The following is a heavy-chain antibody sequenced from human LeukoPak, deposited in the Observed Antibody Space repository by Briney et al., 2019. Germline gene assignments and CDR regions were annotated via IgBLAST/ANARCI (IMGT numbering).Heavy chain of an antibody. Sequence: GGSLRLSCAASGFTFDDYAMHWVRQAPGKGLEWVSGISWNSGSIGYADSVKGRFTISRDNAKNSLYLQMNSLRAEDTALYYCAKGLWSGYYPHTIFDYWGQGTLVTVSS. CDR1: GFTFDDYA. V-gene: IGHV3-9*01. D-gene: IGHD3-3*01. CDR2: ISWNSGSI. CDR3: AKGLWSGYYPHTIFDY. J-gene: IGHJ4*02.